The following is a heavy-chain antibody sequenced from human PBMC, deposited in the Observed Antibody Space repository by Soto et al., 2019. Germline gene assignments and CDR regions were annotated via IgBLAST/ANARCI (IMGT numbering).Heavy chain of an antibody. J-gene: IGHJ3*02. V-gene: IGHV1-69*01. D-gene: IGHD3-22*01. CDR3: AVHSSGYSGSGDAFDM. CDR2: IIALFGTG. CDR1: GGTFNNYG. Sequence: QVQLVQSGGEVKKPGSSVKVSCKASGGTFNNYGFSWVRQAPGQGLEWMGGIIALFGTGKNAQKFQGRVTISADESTSTAYMDLRSLRYEDTAMYYCAVHSSGYSGSGDAFDMWGQGTMVTVSS.